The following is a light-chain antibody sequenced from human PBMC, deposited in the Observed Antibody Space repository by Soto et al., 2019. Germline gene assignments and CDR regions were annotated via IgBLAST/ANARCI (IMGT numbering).Light chain of an antibody. V-gene: IGKV1-39*01. J-gene: IGKJ4*01. Sequence: DIQMTQSPSSLSASVGDRVTITCRASQSISNYLNWYQQKPGKAPNLLIYTASTLQSGVPSRFTGSGSGTDFTLTISSLQPEDFATYYCQQSSSTPTFGGGTKVEIK. CDR2: TAS. CDR3: QQSSSTPT. CDR1: QSISNY.